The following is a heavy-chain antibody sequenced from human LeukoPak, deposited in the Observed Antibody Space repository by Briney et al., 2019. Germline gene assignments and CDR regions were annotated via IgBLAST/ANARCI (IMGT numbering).Heavy chain of an antibody. CDR2: ISYDGSNK. V-gene: IGHV3-30-3*01. J-gene: IGHJ4*02. D-gene: IGHD3-3*01. CDR3: ARDSPGIMIFGVVTPN. CDR1: GFTFSNYA. Sequence: PGGSLRLSCAASGFTFSNYAMHWVRQAPGKGLEWVAAISYDGSNKYYADSVKGRFPISRDNAKNSLYLQMNSLRAEDTAVYYCARDSPGIMIFGVVTPNGGQGTLVTVSS.